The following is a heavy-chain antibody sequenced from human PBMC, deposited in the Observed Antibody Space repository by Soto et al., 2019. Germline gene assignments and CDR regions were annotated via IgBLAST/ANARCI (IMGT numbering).Heavy chain of an antibody. CDR3: ARGRYYYGSGSYQGGVYFDY. Sequence: SETLSLTCAVSGGSFRGFYWTWIRQSPGKGLEWLGDINHVGITNYNPSLKSRVSIPVDTSKSQFSLKLSSVTAEDTAVYYCARGRYYYGSGSYQGGVYFDYWGQGTLVTVSS. J-gene: IGHJ4*02. D-gene: IGHD3-10*01. V-gene: IGHV4-34*01. CDR1: GGSFRGFY. CDR2: INHVGIT.